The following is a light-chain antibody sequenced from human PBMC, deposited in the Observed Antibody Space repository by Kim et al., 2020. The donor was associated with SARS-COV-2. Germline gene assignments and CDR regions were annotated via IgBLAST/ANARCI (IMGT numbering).Light chain of an antibody. J-gene: IGLJ1*01. V-gene: IGLV2-8*01. CDR2: EVT. CDR1: SSDIVGYKY. CDR3: SSFAGRNNLYV. Sequence: QSVTVSCTGTSSDIVGYKYVSWYQQQPDKAPKLMIYEVTKRPSGVPDRFSGSKSGNTASLTVSGVQAEDEADYYCSSFAGRNNLYVFGTGTKVTVL.